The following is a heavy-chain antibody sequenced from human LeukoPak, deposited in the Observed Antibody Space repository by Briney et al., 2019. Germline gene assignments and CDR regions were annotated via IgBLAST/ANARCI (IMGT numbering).Heavy chain of an antibody. CDR3: ARDRGSSSPLVY. D-gene: IGHD6-6*01. CDR1: GYTFTGYY. V-gene: IGHV1-2*02. Sequence: ASVKVSCKTSGYTFTGYYMHWVRQAPGQGLEWMGWINPNSGGTNYAQKFQGRVTMTRDTSISTAYMELSRPRSDDTAVYYCARDRGSSSPLVYWGQGTLVTVSS. CDR2: INPNSGGT. J-gene: IGHJ4*02.